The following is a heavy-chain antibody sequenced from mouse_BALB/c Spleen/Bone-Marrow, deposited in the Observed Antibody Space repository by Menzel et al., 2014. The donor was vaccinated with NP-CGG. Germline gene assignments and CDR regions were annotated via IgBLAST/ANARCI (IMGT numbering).Heavy chain of an antibody. Sequence: VQLQQSGAELVKPGASVKLSCKASGYTFTSYYMYWVKRRPGQGLEWIGEINPSNGGTNFNEKFKSKATLTVDKSSSTAYMQLSSLTSEDSAVYYCARSGTSWLRRSWYFDVWGAGTTVTVSS. CDR3: ARSGTSWLRRSWYFDV. V-gene: IGHV1S81*02. CDR1: GYTFTSYY. D-gene: IGHD2-2*01. J-gene: IGHJ1*01. CDR2: INPSNGGT.